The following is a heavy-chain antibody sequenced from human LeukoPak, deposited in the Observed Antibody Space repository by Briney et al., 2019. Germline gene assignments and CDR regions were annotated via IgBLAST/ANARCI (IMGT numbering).Heavy chain of an antibody. V-gene: IGHV4-39*01. D-gene: IGHD3-22*01. Sequence: SETLSLTCTVSGGSISSSSYYWGWIRQPPGKGLEWIGSIYYSGSTYYNPSLKSRVTISIDTSKNQFSLKLSSVTAAGMAVYYCARPDSSGYYWDFDYWGQGTLVTVSS. J-gene: IGHJ4*02. CDR2: IYYSGST. CDR3: ARPDSSGYYWDFDY. CDR1: GGSISSSSYY.